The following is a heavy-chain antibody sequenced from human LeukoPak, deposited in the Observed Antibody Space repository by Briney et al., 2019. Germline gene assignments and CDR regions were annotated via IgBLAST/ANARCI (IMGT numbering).Heavy chain of an antibody. CDR1: GCIFTNYA. J-gene: IGHJ4*02. V-gene: IGHV1-3*01. CDR2: INAGNGKA. D-gene: IGHD3-9*01. Sequence: APVKVSCKASGCIFTNYAIHWVRQAPGQRLEWMGWINAGNGKANYSQKFRGRVTLTRDTSASTAYMELSSLRSEDTAVYYCARGYYDLLTGHVVTYYFDYWGQGTLVTVSS. CDR3: ARGYYDLLTGHVVTYYFDY.